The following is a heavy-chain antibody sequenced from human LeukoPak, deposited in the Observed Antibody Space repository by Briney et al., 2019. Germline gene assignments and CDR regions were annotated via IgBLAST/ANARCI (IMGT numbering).Heavy chain of an antibody. CDR1: GFTFSSYG. CDR3: AKSYLPNYYGSGSYPGENWFDP. D-gene: IGHD3-10*01. V-gene: IGHV3-30*02. J-gene: IGHJ5*02. Sequence: GGSLRLSCAASGFTFSSYGMHWVRQAPGKGLEWVAFIRYDGSNKYYADSVKGRFTISRDNSKNTLYLQMNSLGAEDTAVYYCAKSYLPNYYGSGSYPGENWFDPWGQGTLVTVSS. CDR2: IRYDGSNK.